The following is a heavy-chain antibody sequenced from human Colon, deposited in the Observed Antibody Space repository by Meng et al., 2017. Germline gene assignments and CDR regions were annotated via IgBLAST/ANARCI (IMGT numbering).Heavy chain of an antibody. CDR1: GFTVGRNH. D-gene: IGHD2-8*01. CDR2: IYSGGST. CDR3: ARSPRGMD. Sequence: GGSLRLSCAASGFTVGRNHMSWVRQAPGKGLEWVSVIYSGGSTSYPESVKGRFTISRDNSKNTLYLQMNSLRTEETAVYYCARSPRGMDWGQGTLVTVSS. J-gene: IGHJ4*02. V-gene: IGHV3-66*02.